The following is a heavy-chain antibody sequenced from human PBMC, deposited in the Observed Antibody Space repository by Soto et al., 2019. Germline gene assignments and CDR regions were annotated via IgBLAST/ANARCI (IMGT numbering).Heavy chain of an antibody. J-gene: IGHJ6*02. CDR1: GFDFSTYS. CDR2: ISMDRDTI. Sequence: QLVESGGGLVQPGGSLRLACKASGFDFSTYSMNWVRQAPGKGLEWISYISMDRDTIHYAESVKGRFTISRDDAENSLYLKMNSLREEDTATYYCARLYYDYVWGQGTTVTVSS. V-gene: IGHV3-48*02. CDR3: ARLYYDYV. D-gene: IGHD3-3*01.